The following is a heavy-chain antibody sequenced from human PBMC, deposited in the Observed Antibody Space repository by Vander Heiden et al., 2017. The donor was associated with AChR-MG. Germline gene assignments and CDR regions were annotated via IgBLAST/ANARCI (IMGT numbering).Heavy chain of an antibody. D-gene: IGHD6-19*01. J-gene: IGHJ4*02. CDR1: GGSFSGYY. Sequence: QVQLQQWGAGLLTPSETLSLTCAVYGGSFSGYYWSWIRQPPGKGLEWIGEINHSGSTNYNPSLKSRVTISVDTSKNQFSLKLSSVTAADTAVYYCARDSSGWYGYYFDYWGQGTLVTVSS. CDR3: ARDSSGWYGYYFDY. V-gene: IGHV4-34*01. CDR2: INHSGST.